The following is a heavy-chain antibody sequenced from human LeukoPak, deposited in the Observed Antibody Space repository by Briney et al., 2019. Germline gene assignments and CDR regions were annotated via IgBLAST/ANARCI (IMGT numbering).Heavy chain of an antibody. D-gene: IGHD6-6*01. CDR2: FYHSGST. J-gene: IGHJ1*01. Sequence: PSETLSLTCIVSGGPISTYYWNWIRQPPGKGLEWIGYFYHSGSTNYNPSLQSRVTISVDTSKNQFSLNLNSVTAADTAVYYCARGGAARLHFQNWGQGTLVTVSS. V-gene: IGHV4-59*01. CDR3: ARGGAARLHFQN. CDR1: GGPISTYY.